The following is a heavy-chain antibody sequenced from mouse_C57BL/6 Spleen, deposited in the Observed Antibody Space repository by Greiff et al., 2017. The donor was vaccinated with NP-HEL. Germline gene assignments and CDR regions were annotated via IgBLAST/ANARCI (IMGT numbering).Heavy chain of an antibody. CDR2: INPSSGYT. D-gene: IGHD2-1*01. CDR3: ARSTMAPYYFDY. J-gene: IGHJ2*01. Sequence: VQRVESGAELARPGASVKMSCKASGYTFTSYTMHWVKQRPGQGLEWIGYINPSSGYTKYNQKFKDKATLTADKSSSTAYMQLSSLTSEDSAVYYCARSTMAPYYFDYWGQGTTLTVSS. CDR1: GYTFTSYT. V-gene: IGHV1-4*01.